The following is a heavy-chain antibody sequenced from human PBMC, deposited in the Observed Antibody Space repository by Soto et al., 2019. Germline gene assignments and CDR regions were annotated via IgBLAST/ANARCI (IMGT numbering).Heavy chain of an antibody. Sequence: QVQLLQSGAEVKKPGASVKVSCKASGDTFTANYIHWVRQAPGQGFEWMGWINPKSGGTKYPQKFPGRVTMTRVTSLSSVYITLTRLASDDTAVYYCARVLAKGGGSAGFDYWGQGTLVTVSS. J-gene: IGHJ4*02. CDR2: INPKSGGT. CDR1: GDTFTANY. V-gene: IGHV1-2*02. CDR3: ARVLAKGGGSAGFDY. D-gene: IGHD1-26*01.